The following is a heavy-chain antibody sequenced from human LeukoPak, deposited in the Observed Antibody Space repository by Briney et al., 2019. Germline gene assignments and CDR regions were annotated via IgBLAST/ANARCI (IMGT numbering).Heavy chain of an antibody. CDR2: ISGKSDYI. J-gene: IGHJ5*02. Sequence: TGGSLRLSCAASGFTFSAYSMSWVRQAPGKGLEWVSSISGKSDYIFYADSMKGRFTISRDNAQKSLYLQMDSLRAEDTAVYYCASDLPAATTWGQGTLVTVSS. CDR3: ASDLPAATT. V-gene: IGHV3-21*01. D-gene: IGHD2-2*01. CDR1: GFTFSAYS.